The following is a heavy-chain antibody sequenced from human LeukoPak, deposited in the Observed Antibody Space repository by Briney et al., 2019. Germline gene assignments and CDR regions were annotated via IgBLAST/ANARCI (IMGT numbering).Heavy chain of an antibody. Sequence: GGSLRLSCAASGFTFTTYWMAWVRQAPGKGLEWVANIKQDGSEKYYVDSVKGRFTISRDNAKNSLFLQMNSLKDEDTAVYYCASHSVGVLPIATFDYWGQGTLVTVSS. CDR3: ASHSVGVLPIATFDY. CDR2: IKQDGSEK. D-gene: IGHD2-2*01. CDR1: GFTFTTYW. V-gene: IGHV3-7*01. J-gene: IGHJ4*02.